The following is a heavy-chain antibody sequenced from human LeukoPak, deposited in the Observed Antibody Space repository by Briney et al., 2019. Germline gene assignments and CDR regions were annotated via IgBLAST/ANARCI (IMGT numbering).Heavy chain of an antibody. V-gene: IGHV5-51*01. CDR2: IYPGDSDT. Sequence: GESLKISCEGFGYNFTSYWIVWVRQMPGKALEWMGIIYPGDSDTRYSPSFQGQATISADKSISTAYLQWSSVKASDTATYYCARLDTSGLDYWGQGTLVTVSS. J-gene: IGHJ4*02. CDR3: ARLDTSGLDY. D-gene: IGHD3-22*01. CDR1: GYNFTSYW.